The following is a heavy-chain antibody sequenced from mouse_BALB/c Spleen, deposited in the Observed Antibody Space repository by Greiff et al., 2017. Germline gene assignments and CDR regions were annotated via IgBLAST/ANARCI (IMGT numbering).Heavy chain of an antibody. CDR1: GFTFSSYA. V-gene: IGHV5-9-3*01. J-gene: IGHJ4*01. Sequence: EVQLVESGGGLVKPGGSLKLSCAASGFTFSSYAMSWVRQTPEKRLEWVATISSGGSYTYYPDSVKGRFTISRDNAKNTLYLQMSSLRSEDTAMYYCARHVAMDYWGQGTSVTVSS. CDR3: ARHVAMDY. CDR2: ISSGGSYT.